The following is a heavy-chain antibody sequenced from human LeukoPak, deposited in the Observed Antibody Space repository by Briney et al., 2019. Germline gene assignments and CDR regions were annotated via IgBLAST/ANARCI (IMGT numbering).Heavy chain of an antibody. CDR3: ARGVAAAGTRARKTYYFDY. D-gene: IGHD6-13*01. CDR1: GLTFSDYY. CDR2: ISSSSSYT. J-gene: IGHJ4*02. Sequence: GGSLRLSCAASGLTFSDYYMSWIRQAPGKGLEWVSYISSSSSYTNYADSVKGRFTISRDNAKNSLYLQMNSLRAEDTAVYYCARGVAAAGTRARKTYYFDYWGQGTLVTVSS. V-gene: IGHV3-11*06.